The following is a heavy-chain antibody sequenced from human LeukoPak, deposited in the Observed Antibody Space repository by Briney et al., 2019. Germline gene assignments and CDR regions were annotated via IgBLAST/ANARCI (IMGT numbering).Heavy chain of an antibody. D-gene: IGHD2-2*02. CDR3: ARGPLQYCSSTSCYSDYYYYYMDV. CDR1: GYTFTGYY. V-gene: IGHV1-2*02. Sequence: GASVKVSCKASGYTFTGYYMHWVRQARGQGLEWMGWINPNSGGTNYAQKFQGRVTMTRDTFISTAYMELSRLRSDDTAVYYCARGPLQYCSSTSCYSDYYYYYMDVWGKGTTVNVSS. J-gene: IGHJ6*03. CDR2: INPNSGGT.